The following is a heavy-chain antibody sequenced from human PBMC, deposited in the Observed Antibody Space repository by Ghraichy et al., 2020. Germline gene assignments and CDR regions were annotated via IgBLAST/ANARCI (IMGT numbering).Heavy chain of an antibody. CDR1: GFTFSSYR. CDR3: ARDESIAVAGKDGSNYYGMDV. Sequence: GGSLRLSCAASGFTFSSYRMNWVRQAPGKGLEWVSYISSSSITIYYAESVKGRFTISRDNAKNSLYLQMSSLRDEDTAVYYCARDESIAVAGKDGSNYYGMDVWGQGTTVTVSS. V-gene: IGHV3-48*02. CDR2: ISSSSITI. D-gene: IGHD6-19*01. J-gene: IGHJ6*02.